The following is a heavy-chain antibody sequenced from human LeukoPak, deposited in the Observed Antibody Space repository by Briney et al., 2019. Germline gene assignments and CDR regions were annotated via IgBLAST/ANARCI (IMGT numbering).Heavy chain of an antibody. CDR2: IYYSGST. CDR3: ARHRESLVTIFGVAMGYYFDY. CDR1: GGSISSSSYY. J-gene: IGHJ4*02. Sequence: SETLSLTCTVSGGSISSSSYYWGWIRQPPGKGLEWIGGIYYSGSTYYNPSLKSRVTISVDTSKNQFSLKLSSVTAADTAVYYCARHRESLVTIFGVAMGYYFDYWGQGTLVTVSS. D-gene: IGHD3-3*01. V-gene: IGHV4-39*01.